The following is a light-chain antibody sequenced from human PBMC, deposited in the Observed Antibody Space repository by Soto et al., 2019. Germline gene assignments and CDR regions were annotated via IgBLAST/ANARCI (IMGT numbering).Light chain of an antibody. CDR2: EVT. CDR1: SSDVGGYNY. CDR3: SSYTSSTPLGYV. V-gene: IGLV2-14*01. Sequence: QSVLTQPASVSGSPGQSITISCTGTSSDVGGYNYVSWYQKHPGKAPKVMIYEVTNRPSGVSNRFSGSKSGNTASLTISGLQVEDEADYYCSSYTSSTPLGYVFGTGTKVTVL. J-gene: IGLJ1*01.